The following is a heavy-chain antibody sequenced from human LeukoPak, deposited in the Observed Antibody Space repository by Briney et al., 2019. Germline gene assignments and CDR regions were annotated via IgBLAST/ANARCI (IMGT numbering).Heavy chain of an antibody. Sequence: NRSQTLSLTCAISGDSVSSNSAAWNWIRQSPSRGLEWLGRTYYRSKWYNDYAVSVKSRITINPDTSKNQFSLHLNSVTPEDTAVYYCARDPEYYYGSESYFFDYWGQGTLVTVSS. CDR2: TYYRSKWYN. D-gene: IGHD3-10*01. J-gene: IGHJ4*02. V-gene: IGHV6-1*01. CDR1: GDSVSSNSAA. CDR3: ARDPEYYYGSESYFFDY.